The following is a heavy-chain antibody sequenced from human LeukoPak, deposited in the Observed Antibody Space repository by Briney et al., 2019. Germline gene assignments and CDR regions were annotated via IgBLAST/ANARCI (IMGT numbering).Heavy chain of an antibody. CDR1: GYTFTSYY. J-gene: IGHJ6*02. CDR2: INPSGGST. CDR3: ARDRRLASKKNIVATILGGNYYYYYGMDV. Sequence: ASVKVSCKASGYTFTSYYMHWVRQAPGQGLEWMGIINPSGGSTSYAQKFQGRVTMTRDTSTGTVYMELSSLRSEDTAVYYCARDRRLASKKNIVATILGGNYYYYYGMDVWGQGTTVTVSS. D-gene: IGHD5-12*01. V-gene: IGHV1-46*01.